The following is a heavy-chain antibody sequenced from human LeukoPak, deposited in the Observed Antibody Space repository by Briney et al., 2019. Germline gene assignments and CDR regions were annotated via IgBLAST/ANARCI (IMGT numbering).Heavy chain of an antibody. Sequence: GGSLRLSCAASGFTFSSYWMHWVRQAPGKGLVWVSRINSDGSSTSYADSVKGRFTISRDNAKNTLYLQMNSLRAEDTAVYYCAKGSQQQLVRFSFDYWGQGTLVTVSS. CDR2: INSDGSST. J-gene: IGHJ4*02. CDR1: GFTFSSYW. V-gene: IGHV3-74*01. D-gene: IGHD6-13*01. CDR3: AKGSQQQLVRFSFDY.